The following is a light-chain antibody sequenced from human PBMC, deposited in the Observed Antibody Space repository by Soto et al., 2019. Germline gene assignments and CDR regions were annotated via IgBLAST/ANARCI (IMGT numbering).Light chain of an antibody. J-gene: IGLJ3*02. V-gene: IGLV2-14*03. CDR3: RSYTGGGTWV. CDR2: DVD. CDR1: TSDLDGYKY. Sequence: QSALTQPDSVSGSPGQSITISCTGTTSDLDGYKYVSWFQHYPGQVPKVLIFDVDNRPSGITNPFSGSKSATASSLTISGLQSEDEAVYYCRSYTGGGTWVFGGRTKLTVL.